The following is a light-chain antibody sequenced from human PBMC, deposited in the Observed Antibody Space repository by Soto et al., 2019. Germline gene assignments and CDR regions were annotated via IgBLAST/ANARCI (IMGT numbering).Light chain of an antibody. CDR1: SSDIGAYNF. Sequence: QSALTQPASVSGSPGQSITISCTGTSSDIGAYNFVSWYQQHPGKAPKLMLSDVNIRPSGVSHRFSGAKSGNTVSLTISGLQAEDLADYYCTSWTTSSTMRFGGGTQLTVL. V-gene: IGLV2-14*03. J-gene: IGLJ2*01. CDR2: DVN. CDR3: TSWTTSSTMR.